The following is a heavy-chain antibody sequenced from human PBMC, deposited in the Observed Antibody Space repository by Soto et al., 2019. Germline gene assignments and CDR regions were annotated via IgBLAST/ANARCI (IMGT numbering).Heavy chain of an antibody. CDR2: ISGGGGST. V-gene: IGHV3-23*01. CDR3: GKRDEEVGTVDY. CDR1: GFTFSSYA. J-gene: IGHJ4*02. D-gene: IGHD1-1*01. Sequence: EVQLLESGGGLVQPGGSLRLSCAASGFTFSSYAMTWVRQAPGKGLEWFSVISGGGGSTYYADSVKGPFTISRDNSRNTLYLQMNSLTVDDTAVYYCGKRDEEVGTVDYGGKGTLVTVSS.